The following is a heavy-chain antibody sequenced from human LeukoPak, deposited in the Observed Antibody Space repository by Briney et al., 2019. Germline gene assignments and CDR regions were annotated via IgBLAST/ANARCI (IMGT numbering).Heavy chain of an antibody. V-gene: IGHV3-11*04. CDR3: AELGITMIGGV. D-gene: IGHD3-10*02. CDR2: SSGSGSTI. Sequence: PGGSLRLSCAASGFNFRDYYMSWIRQAPGKGLEWVSYSSGSGSTIYYADSVKGRFTISRDNAKNSLYLQMNSLRAEDTAVYYCAELGITMIGGVWGKGTTVTISS. J-gene: IGHJ6*04. CDR1: GFNFRDYY.